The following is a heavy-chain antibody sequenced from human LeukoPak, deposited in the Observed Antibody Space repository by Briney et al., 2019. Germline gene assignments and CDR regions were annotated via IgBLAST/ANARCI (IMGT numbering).Heavy chain of an antibody. Sequence: PGGSLRLSCAASGFTFSSYAMHWVRQAPGKGLEWVAVISYDGSNKYYADSVKGRFTISRDNSKNTLYLQMNSLRAEDTAVYYCAKGGSSGYDKLGNYYYGMDVWGQGTTVTVSS. CDR2: ISYDGSNK. J-gene: IGHJ6*02. V-gene: IGHV3-30*04. CDR1: GFTFSSYA. D-gene: IGHD5-12*01. CDR3: AKGGSSGYDKLGNYYYGMDV.